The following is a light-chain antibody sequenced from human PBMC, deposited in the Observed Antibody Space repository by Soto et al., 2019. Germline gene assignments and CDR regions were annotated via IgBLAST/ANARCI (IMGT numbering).Light chain of an antibody. CDR1: ISNIGGNS. Sequence: QSFLTLPPSVSAARGQKVTISCSGSISNIGGNSVSWYQQLPGTAPKLLIYDDNKRPSGIPDRFSGSKSGTSATLGITGFQTGDEADYYCGSWDSSLSAYVFGTGTKVTVL. V-gene: IGLV1-51*01. CDR2: DDN. CDR3: GSWDSSLSAYV. J-gene: IGLJ1*01.